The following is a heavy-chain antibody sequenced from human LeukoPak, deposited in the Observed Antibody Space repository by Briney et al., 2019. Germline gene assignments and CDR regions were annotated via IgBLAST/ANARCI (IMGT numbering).Heavy chain of an antibody. V-gene: IGHV1-2*02. CDR1: GYTFTGYY. CDR2: INPNSGGT. J-gene: IGHJ4*02. CDR3: ARGKGITGTTWGN. D-gene: IGHD1-7*01. Sequence: GASVKVSCKASGYTFTGYYMHWVRQAPGQGLEWMGWINPNSGGTNYAQKFQGRVTMTRDTSISTAYMELSRLRSDDTAVYYCARGKGITGTTWGNWGQGTLVTVSS.